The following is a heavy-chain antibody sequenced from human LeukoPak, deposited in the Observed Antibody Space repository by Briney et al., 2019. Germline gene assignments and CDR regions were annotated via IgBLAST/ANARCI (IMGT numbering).Heavy chain of an antibody. CDR1: GYSFTSYW. J-gene: IGHJ4*02. CDR2: IDPSDSYT. D-gene: IGHD3-22*01. V-gene: IGHV5-10-1*01. CDR3: ARVCDSCAYPASFDY. Sequence: GESLKISCKGSGYSFTSYWINLVRQMPGKGLEWMGRIDPSDSYTNYSPSFQGHVTISADKSISTAYLQWSSLKASDTAMYYCARVCDSCAYPASFDYWGQGTLVTVSS.